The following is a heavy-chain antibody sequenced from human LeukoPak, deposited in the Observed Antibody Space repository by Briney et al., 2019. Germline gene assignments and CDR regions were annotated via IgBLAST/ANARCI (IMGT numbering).Heavy chain of an antibody. CDR3: ARRDLDDGYNPHFDY. J-gene: IGHJ4*02. V-gene: IGHV5-51*01. CDR2: IYPGVSDT. D-gene: IGHD5-24*01. Sequence: GESLKISCKGSGYNFTSYCIGWVRQMPGKGLEWMGIIYPGVSDTRYSPSFQGQVTISDDKSISTAYLQWSSLKASDTAMYYCARRDLDDGYNPHFDYWGQGTLVTVSS. CDR1: GYNFTSYC.